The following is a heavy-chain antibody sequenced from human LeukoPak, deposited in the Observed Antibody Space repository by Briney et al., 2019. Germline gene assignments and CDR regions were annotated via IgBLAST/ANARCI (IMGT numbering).Heavy chain of an antibody. V-gene: IGHV3-23*01. CDR1: GFTFSSYA. J-gene: IGHJ4*02. CDR3: AKAPPEEYYDSSGYPFDY. D-gene: IGHD3-22*01. Sequence: GGSLRLSCAASGFTFSSYAMSWVRQAPGKGLERVSAISGSGGSTYYADSVKGRLTISGDNSKNTLYLQMNSLRAEDTAVYYCAKAPPEEYYDSSGYPFDYWGQGTLVTVSS. CDR2: ISGSGGST.